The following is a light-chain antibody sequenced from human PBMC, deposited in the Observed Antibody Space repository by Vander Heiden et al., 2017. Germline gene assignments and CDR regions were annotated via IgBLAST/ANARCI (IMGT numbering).Light chain of an antibody. CDR3: SSYTSSSTRV. CDR1: SSDVGGYNY. CDR2: EVS. V-gene: IGLV2-14*01. Sequence: QSALTQPASVSGYPGQSITISCTGTSSDVGGYNYVSWYQQHPGKAPKLMMYEVSNRPSGVSNRFSGSKSGNTASLTISGLQAEDEADYYCSSYTSSSTRVFGGGTKLTVL. J-gene: IGLJ2*01.